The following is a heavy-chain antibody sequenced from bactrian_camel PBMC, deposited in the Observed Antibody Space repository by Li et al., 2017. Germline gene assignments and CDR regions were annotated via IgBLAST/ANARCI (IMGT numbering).Heavy chain of an antibody. J-gene: IGHJ4*01. D-gene: IGHD2*01. Sequence: VQLVESGGGRVQPGGSLRLNCSASGTTNCMGWFRQAPGKERKWVGHIYFLGGVTAYDDSVKGRFTISQDTAKYTLYLQMNNLKPEDTALYYCAKALGGGNYYTGEYGYWGQGTQVTVS. CDR3: AKALGGGNYYTGEYGY. CDR1: GTTNC. CDR2: IYFLGGVT. V-gene: IGHV3S54*01.